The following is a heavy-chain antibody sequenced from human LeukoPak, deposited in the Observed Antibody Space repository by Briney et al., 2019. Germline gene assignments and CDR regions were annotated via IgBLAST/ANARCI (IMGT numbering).Heavy chain of an antibody. CDR1: GFTFTSSA. D-gene: IGHD3-3*01. Sequence: SVKVSCKASGFTFTSSAVQWVRQARGQRHEWIGWIVVGSGNTNYAQKFQERVTITRDMSTSTAYMELSSLRSEDTAVYYCAAGTINRFLEDFWGQGTLVTVSS. J-gene: IGHJ4*02. CDR2: IVVGSGNT. V-gene: IGHV1-58*01. CDR3: AAGTINRFLEDF.